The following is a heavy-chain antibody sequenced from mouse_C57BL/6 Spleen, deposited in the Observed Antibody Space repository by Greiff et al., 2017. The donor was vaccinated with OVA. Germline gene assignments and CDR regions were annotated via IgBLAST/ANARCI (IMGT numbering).Heavy chain of an antibody. Sequence: VQLQQSGAELVRPGASVTLSCKASGYTFTDYEMHWVKQTPVHGLEWIGAIDPETGGTAYNQKFKGKAILTADKSSSTAYMELRSLTSEDSAVYYCTRSGYYGSSWYFDVWGTGTTVTVSS. CDR3: TRSGYYGSSWYFDV. CDR1: GYTFTDYE. J-gene: IGHJ1*03. D-gene: IGHD1-1*01. V-gene: IGHV1-15*01. CDR2: IDPETGGT.